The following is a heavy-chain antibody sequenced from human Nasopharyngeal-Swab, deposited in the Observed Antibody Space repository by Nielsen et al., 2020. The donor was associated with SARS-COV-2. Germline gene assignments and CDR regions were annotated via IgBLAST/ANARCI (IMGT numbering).Heavy chain of an antibody. Sequence: GESLKISCAASGFTFSSYGMHWVRQAPGKGLEWVAVIWYDGSNKYYADSVKGRFTISRDNSKNTLYLQMNSLRAEDTAVYYCARANPSYGMDVWGQGTTVTVSS. J-gene: IGHJ6*02. CDR2: IWYDGSNK. CDR1: GFTFSSYG. V-gene: IGHV3-33*01. CDR3: ARANPSYGMDV.